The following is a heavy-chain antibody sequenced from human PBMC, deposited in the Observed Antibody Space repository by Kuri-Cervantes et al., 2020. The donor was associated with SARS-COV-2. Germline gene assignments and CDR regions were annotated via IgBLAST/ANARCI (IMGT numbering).Heavy chain of an antibody. V-gene: IGHV1-24*01. CDR2: FDPEDGET. J-gene: IGHJ5*02. Sequence: ASVKVSCKVSGYTLTELSMHWVRQAPGKGLEWMGGFDPEDGETIYAQKFQGRVTMTEDTSTDTAYMELSSLRSEDTAVYYCATSCVLPAGAGPIFGVVIDGCNWFGPWGQGTLVTVSS. CDR1: GYTLTELS. CDR3: ATSCVLPAGAGPIFGVVIDGCNWFGP. D-gene: IGHD3-3*01.